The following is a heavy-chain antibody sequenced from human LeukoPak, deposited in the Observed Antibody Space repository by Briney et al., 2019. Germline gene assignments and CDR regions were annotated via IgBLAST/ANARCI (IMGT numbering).Heavy chain of an antibody. D-gene: IGHD5-18*01. CDR1: GGSISSYY. Sequence: SETLSLTCTVSGGSISSYYWGWIRQPAGKGLEWIGRIYTSGSTNYNPSLKSRVTMSVDTSKNQYSLKLSSVTAADTAVYYCAREGYSYGYRGVDYWGQGTLVTVSS. J-gene: IGHJ4*02. CDR2: IYTSGST. CDR3: AREGYSYGYRGVDY. V-gene: IGHV4-4*07.